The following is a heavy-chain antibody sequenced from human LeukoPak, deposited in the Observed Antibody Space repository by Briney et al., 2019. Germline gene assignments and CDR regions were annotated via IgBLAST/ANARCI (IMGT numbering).Heavy chain of an antibody. Sequence: GGSLRLSCAASGFTFSSYAMHWVRQAPGKGLEWVAVISYDGSNKYYADSVKGRFTISRDNSKNTLYLQMNSLRAEDTAVYYCASEGVGATTGLDYWGQGTLVTVSS. D-gene: IGHD1-26*01. CDR1: GFTFSSYA. CDR2: ISYDGSNK. J-gene: IGHJ4*02. V-gene: IGHV3-30-3*01. CDR3: ASEGVGATTGLDY.